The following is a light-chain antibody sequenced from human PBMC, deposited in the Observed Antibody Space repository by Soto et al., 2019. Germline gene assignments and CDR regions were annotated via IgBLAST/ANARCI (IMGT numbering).Light chain of an antibody. CDR1: TGAVTSGHY. CDR2: DTS. CDR3: LLSYSVARRV. J-gene: IGLJ1*01. Sequence: QAVVTQEPSLTVSPGGTVTLAYGSSTGAVTSGHYPYWFQQKPGQAPRTLIYDTSNKHSWTPARFSGSLLGGKAALTLSSAQPEDEAEYYCLLSYSVARRVFGTGTKLTVL. V-gene: IGLV7-46*01.